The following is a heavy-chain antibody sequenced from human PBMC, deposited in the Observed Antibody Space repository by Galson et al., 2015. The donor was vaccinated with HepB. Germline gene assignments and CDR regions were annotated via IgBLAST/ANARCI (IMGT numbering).Heavy chain of an antibody. V-gene: IGHV3-15*01. CDR2: IKSKTDGGTT. Sequence: SLRLSCAASGFTFSNAWMSWVRQAPGKGLEWVGRIKSKTDGGTTDYAAPVKGRFTISRDDSKNTLYLQMNSLKTEDTAVYYCTTPYYDKRGSNDAFDIWGQGTMVTVSS. J-gene: IGHJ3*02. CDR3: TTPYYDKRGSNDAFDI. CDR1: GFTFSNAW. D-gene: IGHD3-22*01.